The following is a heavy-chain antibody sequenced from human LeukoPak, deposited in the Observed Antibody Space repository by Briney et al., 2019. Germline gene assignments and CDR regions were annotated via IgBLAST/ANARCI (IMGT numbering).Heavy chain of an antibody. D-gene: IGHD3-22*01. CDR1: GGTFSGYY. Sequence: SETLSLTCAVYGGTFSGYYWSWIRQPPGKGLEWIGEINHSGNTNYNPSLKSRVTISVDTSKNQFSLKLSSVTAADTAVYYCARRDSYYYDSSGYFTFDYWGQGTLVTVSS. V-gene: IGHV4-34*01. CDR2: INHSGNT. CDR3: ARRDSYYYDSSGYFTFDY. J-gene: IGHJ4*02.